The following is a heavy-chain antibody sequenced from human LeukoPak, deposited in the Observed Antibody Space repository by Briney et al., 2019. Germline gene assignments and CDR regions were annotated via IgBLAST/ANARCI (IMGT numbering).Heavy chain of an antibody. Sequence: PGGSLRLSCAASGFTFSNYSMNWVRQAPGKGLEWVSYIIRSSSTIYYADSVKGRFAISRDNAKNSLYLQMNSLRAEDTAVYYCARARGVVTAIGALGYWGQGTLVTVSS. D-gene: IGHD2-21*02. CDR2: IIRSSSTI. CDR1: GFTFSNYS. J-gene: IGHJ4*02. CDR3: ARARGVVTAIGALGY. V-gene: IGHV3-48*04.